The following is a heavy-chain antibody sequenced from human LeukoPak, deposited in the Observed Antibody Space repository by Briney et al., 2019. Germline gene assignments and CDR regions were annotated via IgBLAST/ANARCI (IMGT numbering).Heavy chain of an antibody. J-gene: IGHJ4*02. CDR3: ARGPVFYITGKGAFDY. Sequence: PSETLSLTCTVSGGSISSCYWSWIRQPPGKGLEWIGYIYYSGSTNYNPSLKSRVTISVDTSKNQFSLKLSSVTAADTAVYYCARGPVFYITGKGAFDYWGQGTLVTVSS. V-gene: IGHV4-59*01. D-gene: IGHD1-20*01. CDR2: IYYSGST. CDR1: GGSISSCY.